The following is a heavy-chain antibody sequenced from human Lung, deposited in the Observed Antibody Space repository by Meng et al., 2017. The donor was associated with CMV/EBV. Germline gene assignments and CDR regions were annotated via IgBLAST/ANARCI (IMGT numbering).Heavy chain of an antibody. D-gene: IGHD2-2*02. V-gene: IGHV4-34*01. Sequence: SETLSLTCAVYGGSFSGYYWSWIRQPPGKGLEWIGEINHSGSTNYNPSLKSRVTISVDTSKNQFSLKLSSVTAADTAVYYCARGGYCSSTSCYKLYRNWFEPWXQGNXVTVDS. J-gene: IGHJ5*02. CDR1: GGSFSGYY. CDR3: ARGGYCSSTSCYKLYRNWFEP. CDR2: INHSGST.